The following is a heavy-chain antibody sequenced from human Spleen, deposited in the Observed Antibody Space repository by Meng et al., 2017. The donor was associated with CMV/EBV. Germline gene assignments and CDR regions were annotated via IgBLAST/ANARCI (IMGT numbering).Heavy chain of an antibody. V-gene: IGHV1-18*01. Sequence: YTFTNYGLRWVRPAPGQGLEWMGWIRTSNGTTNSAQKLQGRLTMTTDTSTSTAYMELRGLRSDDTAVYYCARGYYDTLTGDTYNFDYWGPGTLVTVSS. CDR1: YTFTNYG. J-gene: IGHJ4*02. D-gene: IGHD3-9*01. CDR3: ARGYYDTLTGDTYNFDY. CDR2: IRTSNGTT.